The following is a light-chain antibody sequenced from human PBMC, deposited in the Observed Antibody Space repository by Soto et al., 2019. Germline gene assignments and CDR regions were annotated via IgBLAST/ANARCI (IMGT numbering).Light chain of an antibody. V-gene: IGLV2-14*03. J-gene: IGLJ2*01. CDR2: DVN. CDR3: TSLTTSTTRI. CDR1: SSDIGAYNF. Sequence: QSALTQPASVSGSPGQSITISCTGTSSDIGAYNFVSWYQQHPGKAPKLMLYDVNIRPSGVSNRFSGSKSGNTASLTISGLQAEDEADYYCTSLTTSTTRICGGGTKLTVL.